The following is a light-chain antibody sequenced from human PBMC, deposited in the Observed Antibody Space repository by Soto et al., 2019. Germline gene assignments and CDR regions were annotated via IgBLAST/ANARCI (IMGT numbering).Light chain of an antibody. CDR1: HGISSY. J-gene: IGKJ5*01. V-gene: IGKV1-9*01. CDR2: AAS. CDR3: QQLLSYPIT. Sequence: DIQMTQSPSTLSASVGDRVTITCRASHGISSYLAWYQQKPGKAPKLLIYAASTLQSGVPLRFSGSGSGTSFTLTISSLQPEDFATYYCQQLLSYPITFGQGTRLEIK.